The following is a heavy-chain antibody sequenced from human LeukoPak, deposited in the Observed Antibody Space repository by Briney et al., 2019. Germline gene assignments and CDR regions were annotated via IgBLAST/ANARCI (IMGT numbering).Heavy chain of an antibody. CDR1: GFIFNTYA. CDR2: IGSGDFDT. D-gene: IGHD6-6*01. J-gene: IGHJ4*02. V-gene: IGHV3-23*01. CDR3: AKDHGGQQLGLGY. Sequence: TGGSLRLSCAASGFIFNTYAMSWVRQAPGKGLEWVSFIGSGDFDTYYADAVKGRFTISRDNSKNTVFLQMNNLRVEDTAIYYCAKDHGGQQLGLGYWGQGTLITVSS.